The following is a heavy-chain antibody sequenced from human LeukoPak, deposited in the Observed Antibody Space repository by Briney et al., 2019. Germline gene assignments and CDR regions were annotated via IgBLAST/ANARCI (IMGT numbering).Heavy chain of an antibody. V-gene: IGHV3-48*02. D-gene: IGHD1-14*01. Sequence: GGSLRLSCAASGFTFSTYSMTWVRQAPGKGREWLSYIGYSNIPIYYADSVRGRFTVSRDNAKNSQYLQMNSLKDEDTAVYYCTTAGTNTQTWWFDYWGQGVLVTVSS. CDR1: GFTFSTYS. J-gene: IGHJ4*02. CDR3: TTAGTNTQTWWFDY. CDR2: IGYSNIPI.